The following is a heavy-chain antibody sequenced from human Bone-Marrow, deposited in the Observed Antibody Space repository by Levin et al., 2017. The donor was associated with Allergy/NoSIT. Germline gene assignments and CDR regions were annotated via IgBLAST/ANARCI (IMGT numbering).Heavy chain of an antibody. V-gene: IGHV3-53*01. D-gene: IGHD1-26*01. CDR1: GFSVSNSY. Sequence: QAGGPLRLSCAVSGFSVSNSYMSWVRQTPGRGLEWVSLLNSDGHTDYADSVKGRFIISRDSSQNTLHLQMNNLRVEDSGLYYCARSIVGATTWNSWGQGTLVTVSP. J-gene: IGHJ4*02. CDR3: ARSIVGATTWNS. CDR2: LNSDGHT.